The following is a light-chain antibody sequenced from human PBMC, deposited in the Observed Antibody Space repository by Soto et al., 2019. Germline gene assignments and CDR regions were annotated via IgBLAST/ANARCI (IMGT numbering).Light chain of an antibody. CDR1: QGISNY. CDR3: QKYNSAPNT. CDR2: AAS. Sequence: DIQMTQSPSSLSASVGDRVTITCRASQGISNYLAWYQQKPGKVPKLLIYAASTLQSGVQSRFSGSGSGTDFTLTITSLQPEDVANYYCQKYNSAPNTFGQGTKLEIK. J-gene: IGKJ2*01. V-gene: IGKV1-27*01.